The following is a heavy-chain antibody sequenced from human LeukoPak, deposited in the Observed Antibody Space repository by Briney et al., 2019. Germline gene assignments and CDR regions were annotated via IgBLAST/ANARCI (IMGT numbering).Heavy chain of an antibody. J-gene: IGHJ4*02. V-gene: IGHV4-38-2*02. Sequence: SETLSLTCTVSGYSISSGYYWGWIRQPPGKGLEWIGSIYHSGSTYYNPSLKSRVTISVDTSKNQFSLKLSSVTAADTAVYYCARKVVAATTVDYWGQGTLVTVSS. CDR2: IYHSGST. CDR1: GYSISSGYY. D-gene: IGHD2-15*01. CDR3: ARKVVAATTVDY.